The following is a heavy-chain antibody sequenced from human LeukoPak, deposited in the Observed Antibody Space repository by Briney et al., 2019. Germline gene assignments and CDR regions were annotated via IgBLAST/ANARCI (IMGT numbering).Heavy chain of an antibody. CDR1: GFTFSNAW. D-gene: IGHD3-22*01. CDR3: ATDFYDST. J-gene: IGHJ5*02. Sequence: GGSLRLSYATSGFTFSNAWMNWVRQAPGKGLEWVGRIRSNSDGGTIDYAAPVKGRFTLSRDDSKTTLYLQMNSLQAEDTAVYYCATDFYDSTWGQGTLVTVSS. CDR2: IRSNSDGGTI. V-gene: IGHV3-15*07.